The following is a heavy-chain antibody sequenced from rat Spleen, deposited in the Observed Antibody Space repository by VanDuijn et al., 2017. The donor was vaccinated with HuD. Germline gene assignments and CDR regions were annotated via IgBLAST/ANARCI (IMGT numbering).Heavy chain of an antibody. Sequence: QVQLKESGPGLVQPSQTLSLTCTVSGFSLTSYNVHWIRQSPGKGLEWMGVIWNIGGTRYNPALKPRLSISRDTSKSQVFLKINSLQTEDTAIYYCTTITTVGGWYFDFWGPGTMVTVSS. CDR1: GFSLTSYN. D-gene: IGHD1-1*01. CDR2: IWNIGGT. CDR3: TTITTVGGWYFDF. V-gene: IGHV2-41*01. J-gene: IGHJ1*01.